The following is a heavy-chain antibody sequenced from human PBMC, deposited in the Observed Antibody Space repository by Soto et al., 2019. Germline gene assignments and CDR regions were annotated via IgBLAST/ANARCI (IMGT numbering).Heavy chain of an antibody. D-gene: IGHD3-10*01. CDR3: ARHSRWGTMVRGVINVPEI. J-gene: IGHJ3*02. CDR1: GGSISSSSYY. CDR2: IYYSGST. V-gene: IGHV4-39*01. Sequence: SETLSLTCTVSGGSISSSSYYWGWIRQPPGKGLEWIGSIYYSGSTYYNPSLKSRVTISVDTSKNQFSLKLSSVTAADTAVYYCARHSRWGTMVRGVINVPEIWGQGTMVTVSS.